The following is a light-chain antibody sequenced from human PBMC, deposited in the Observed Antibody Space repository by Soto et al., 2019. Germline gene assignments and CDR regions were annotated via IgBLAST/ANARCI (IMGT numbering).Light chain of an antibody. V-gene: IGKV1-27*01. J-gene: IGKJ5*01. CDR2: AAS. Sequence: DIQMTQSPSSLSASVGDRVTITCRASQGISNFLAWYQQKPGKVPKLLISAASTLQSGFTSRFSGSGSGTDFTLTITSLQPEDVATYYCQKYSSVITFGQGTRLQI. CDR1: QGISNF. CDR3: QKYSSVIT.